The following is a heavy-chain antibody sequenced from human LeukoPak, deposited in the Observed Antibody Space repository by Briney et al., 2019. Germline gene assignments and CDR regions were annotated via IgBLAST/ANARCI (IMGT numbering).Heavy chain of an antibody. CDR2: ISSSSIYI. J-gene: IGHJ4*02. V-gene: IGHV3-21*01. D-gene: IGHD2-2*01. Sequence: GGSLRLSCAGSGFTFSSYSMHWVRQAPGKGLEWVSSISSSSIYIYYADSLKGRFTISRDNAKNSLYLQMNSLRAEDTAVYYCAREKYCSSTSCYGFDYWGQGTLVTVSS. CDR3: AREKYCSSTSCYGFDY. CDR1: GFTFSSYS.